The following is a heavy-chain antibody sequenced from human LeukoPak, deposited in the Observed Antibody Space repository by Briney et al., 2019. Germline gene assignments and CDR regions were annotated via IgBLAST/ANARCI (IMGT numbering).Heavy chain of an antibody. Sequence: PGGSLRLSCAASGFTFSNYWMSWVRHTPGKGLEWVANIKQDGSEKYYVDSVKGRFTISRDNAKNSLYLQMNTLRAEDTAVYYCASGSGSFDYWGQGTLVTVSS. CDR3: ASGSGSFDY. CDR2: IKQDGSEK. J-gene: IGHJ4*02. D-gene: IGHD1-26*01. V-gene: IGHV3-7*01. CDR1: GFTFSNYW.